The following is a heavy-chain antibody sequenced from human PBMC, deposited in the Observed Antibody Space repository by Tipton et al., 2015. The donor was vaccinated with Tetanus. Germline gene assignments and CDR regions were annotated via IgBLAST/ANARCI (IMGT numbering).Heavy chain of an antibody. CDR3: AKDPASRGWFDP. J-gene: IGHJ5*02. CDR2: ITGGNT. V-gene: IGHV3-23*01. CDR1: GFTFSNYA. Sequence: GSLRLSCAASGFTFSNYAMSWVRQAPGKGLEWVSGITGGNTYYADSVKGRFTISRDNSKNTVYLQMNSLRDEDTAVYYCAKDPASRGWFDPWGQGTLVSVSS.